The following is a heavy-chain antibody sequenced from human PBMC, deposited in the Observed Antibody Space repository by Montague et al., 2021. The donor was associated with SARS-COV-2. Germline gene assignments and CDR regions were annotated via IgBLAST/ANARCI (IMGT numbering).Heavy chain of an antibody. CDR1: GGSFDTNHC. D-gene: IGHD5-24*01. CDR3: ARGTDAYKIGNF. V-gene: IGHV4-39*07. Sequence: SETLSLTCTVSGGSFDTNHCWGWIRQPPGQGLEWIGTIYNSENTYYNPSLEGRVSVSIDTSRKQFSLKLNSVTAADTAVYYCARGTDAYKIGNFWGQGTMVTVSS. J-gene: IGHJ3*01. CDR2: IYNSENT.